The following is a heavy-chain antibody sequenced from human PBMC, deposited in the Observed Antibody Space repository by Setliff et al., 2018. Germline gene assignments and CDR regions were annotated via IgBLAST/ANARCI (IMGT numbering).Heavy chain of an antibody. CDR2: ISYDGSTK. D-gene: IGHD3-22*01. CDR3: ARVRGYDSSGFLNWFDP. Sequence: GGSLRLSCVSSGFTFSRNAMHWVRQAPGKGLEWVAVISYDGSTKYYANSVRGRFTISRDNPRNTLHLQLNSLRAEDAAVYYCARVRGYDSSGFLNWFDPWGQGTLVTVSS. CDR1: GFTFSRNA. V-gene: IGHV3-30*04. J-gene: IGHJ5*02.